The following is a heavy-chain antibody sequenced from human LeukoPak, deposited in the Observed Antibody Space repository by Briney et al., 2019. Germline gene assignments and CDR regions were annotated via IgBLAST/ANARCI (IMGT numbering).Heavy chain of an antibody. CDR2: IKQDGSEK. J-gene: IGHJ4*02. D-gene: IGHD6-19*01. V-gene: IGHV3-7*01. Sequence: GGSLRLSCAASGFTFSSYWMSRVRPAPGKGLEGVANIKQDGSEKYYVDSVKGRFTISRDNAKNSLYLQLNSLRAEDTAVYYCARSPYTSGWYGVGYWGQGTLVTVSS. CDR1: GFTFSSYW. CDR3: ARSPYTSGWYGVGY.